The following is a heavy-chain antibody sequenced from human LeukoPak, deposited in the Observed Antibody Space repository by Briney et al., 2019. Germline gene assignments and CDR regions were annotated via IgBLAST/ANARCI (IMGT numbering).Heavy chain of an antibody. CDR1: GFAVSTYS. D-gene: IGHD5-18*01. CDR2: LNSDGIRT. J-gene: IGHJ4*02. Sequence: PGGSPRLSCEGFGFAVSTYSMHWVRQTPGQGLVWVSRLNSDGIRTDYADSVRGRFTISRDNAKNTFYMYMDSLRAEDTAVHYCARAGFYNGYDYWGQGTLVTVSS. V-gene: IGHV3-74*01. CDR3: ARAGFYNGYDY.